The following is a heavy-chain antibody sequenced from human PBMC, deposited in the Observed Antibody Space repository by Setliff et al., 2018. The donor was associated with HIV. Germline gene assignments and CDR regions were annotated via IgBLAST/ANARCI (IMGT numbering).Heavy chain of an antibody. CDR2: IIPIFNTA. D-gene: IGHD5-12*01. Sequence: ASVKVSCKASGGTFSLYAINWVRQAPGQGLEWMGGIIPIFNTASYAQKFQGRVTITADGSTSTAYMELSSLRFEDTATYYCARDQATGYEKVWFSWIDPWGQGTLVTVS. V-gene: IGHV1-69*13. CDR1: GGTFSLYA. J-gene: IGHJ5*02. CDR3: ARDQATGYEKVWFSWIDP.